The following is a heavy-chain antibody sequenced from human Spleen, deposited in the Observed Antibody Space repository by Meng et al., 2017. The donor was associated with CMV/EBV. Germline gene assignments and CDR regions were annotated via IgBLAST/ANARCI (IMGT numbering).Heavy chain of an antibody. CDR3: ARDGDSGSYSEFDP. V-gene: IGHV3-74*01. CDR2: INSDGSST. Sequence: AYGFTFSSYWMHWVGQAPGKGLVWVSRINSDGSSTSYADSVKGRFTISRDNAKNTLYLQMNSLRAEDTAVYYCARDGDSGSYSEFDPWGQGTLVTVSS. D-gene: IGHD1-26*01. CDR1: GFTFSSYW. J-gene: IGHJ5*02.